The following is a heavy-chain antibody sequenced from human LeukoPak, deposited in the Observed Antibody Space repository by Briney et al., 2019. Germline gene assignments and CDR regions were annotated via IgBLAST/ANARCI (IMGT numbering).Heavy chain of an antibody. Sequence: SETLSLTCTVSGGSISSGGYYWSWIRQHPGKGLEWIGYIYYSGSTYYNPSLKSRVTISVDTSKNQFSLKLSSVTAADTAVYYCARHVGSSRDLFFDYWGQGTLVTVSS. J-gene: IGHJ4*02. CDR1: GGSISSGGYY. CDR2: IYYSGST. CDR3: ARHVGSSRDLFFDY. V-gene: IGHV4-31*03. D-gene: IGHD2-2*01.